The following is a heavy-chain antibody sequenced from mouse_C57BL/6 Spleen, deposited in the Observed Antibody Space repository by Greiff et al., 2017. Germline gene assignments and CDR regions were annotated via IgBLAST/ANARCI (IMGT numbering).Heavy chain of an antibody. CDR3: ARDRGSSFYFDY. D-gene: IGHD1-1*01. Sequence: EVKLVESEGGLVQPGSSMKLSCTASGFTFSDYYMAWVRQVPEKGLEWVANINYDGSSTYYLDSLKSRFIISRDNAKNSLYRQMSILQSVDTATYYCARDRGSSFYFDYWGQGTTLTVSS. CDR1: GFTFSDYY. J-gene: IGHJ2*01. V-gene: IGHV5-16*01. CDR2: INYDGSST.